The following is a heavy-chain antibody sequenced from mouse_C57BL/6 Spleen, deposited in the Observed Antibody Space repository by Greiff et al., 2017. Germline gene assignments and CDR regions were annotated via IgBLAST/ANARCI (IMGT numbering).Heavy chain of an antibody. D-gene: IGHD2-4*01. J-gene: IGHJ1*03. V-gene: IGHV3-6*01. CDR2: ISYDGSN. Sequence: VQLQQSGPGLVKPSQSLSLTCSVTGYSITSGYYWNWIRQFPGNKLEWMGYISYDGSNNYNPSLKNRISITRDTSKNQFFLKLNSVTTEDTATYYCARDYYDYDVGYFDVWGTGTTVTVSS. CDR1: GYSITSGYY. CDR3: ARDYYDYDVGYFDV.